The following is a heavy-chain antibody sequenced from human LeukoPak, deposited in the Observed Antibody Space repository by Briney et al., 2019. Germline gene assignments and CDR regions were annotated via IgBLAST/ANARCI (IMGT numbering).Heavy chain of an antibody. Sequence: GGSLRLSCAASGFTFSSYAMSWVRQAPGKGLEGVSAISGSGGSTYYADSVKGRFTISRDNSKNSLYLQMNSLRAEDTAVYHCARRMSYQVLRYFDYWGQENLVTVSS. D-gene: IGHD3-9*01. J-gene: IGHJ4*02. CDR3: ARRMSYQVLRYFDY. CDR2: ISGSGGST. V-gene: IGHV3-23*01. CDR1: GFTFSSYA.